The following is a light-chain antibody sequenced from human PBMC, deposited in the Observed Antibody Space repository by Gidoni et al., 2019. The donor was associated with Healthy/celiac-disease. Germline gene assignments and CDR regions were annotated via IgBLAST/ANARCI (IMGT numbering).Light chain of an antibody. J-gene: IGLJ1*01. V-gene: IGLV2-11*01. CDR2: VVR. CDR3: CSYAGSYTCEEV. CDR1: SSDVGGYNY. Sequence: QSALTQPRSVSGSPGQSVTISCTGTSSDVGGYNYVSWYQQHPGKAPILMIYVVRKRPSGVPDRFSGSKSGNTASLTISGLQAEDEADYYCCSYAGSYTCEEVFGTGTKVTVL.